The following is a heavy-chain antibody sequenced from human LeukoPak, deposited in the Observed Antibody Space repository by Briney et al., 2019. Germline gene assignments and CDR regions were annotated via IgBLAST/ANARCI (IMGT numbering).Heavy chain of an antibody. CDR3: ARLPSAGYCRSTSCFALGAFDI. J-gene: IGHJ3*02. V-gene: IGHV4-59*08. CDR2: IYYSGNT. CDR1: GGFISSGY. Sequence: SETLSLTCTVSGGFISSGYWSWIRQPPANGLEWIGYIYYSGNTNYNPSLKSRLTILVDTSKNQFSLRLSSVTAANTAVYYCARLPSAGYCRSTSCFALGAFDIWGRGTMVTVSS. D-gene: IGHD2-2*01.